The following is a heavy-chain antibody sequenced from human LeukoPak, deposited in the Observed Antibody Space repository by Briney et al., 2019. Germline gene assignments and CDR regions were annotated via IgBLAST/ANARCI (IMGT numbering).Heavy chain of an antibody. CDR1: GFTFSNYG. J-gene: IGHJ4*02. D-gene: IGHD1-20*01. CDR2: IWYDGSNK. Sequence: GGSLRLSCAASGFTFSNYGMHWVRQAPGKGLEWVAVIWYDGSNKYYADSVKGRFTISRDNSKNTLYLQMNSLRAEDTAVYYCARDSGGITGTTGDWGQGTLVTVSS. V-gene: IGHV3-33*01. CDR3: ARDSGGITGTTGD.